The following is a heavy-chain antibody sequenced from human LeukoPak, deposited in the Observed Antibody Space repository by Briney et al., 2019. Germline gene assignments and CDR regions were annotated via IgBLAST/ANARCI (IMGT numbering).Heavy chain of an antibody. CDR3: AKVAHGGDAFDI. CDR1: GFTFSDYD. V-gene: IGHV3-23*01. J-gene: IGHJ3*02. CDR2: INGGGGST. Sequence: PGGSLRLSCAASGFTFSDYDMNWVRQAPGKGLEWVSLINGGGGSTYYTDSVKGRFTVSRDNSKNTLYLQMSSLRAEDTAVYYCAKVAHGGDAFDIWGQGTMVTVSS.